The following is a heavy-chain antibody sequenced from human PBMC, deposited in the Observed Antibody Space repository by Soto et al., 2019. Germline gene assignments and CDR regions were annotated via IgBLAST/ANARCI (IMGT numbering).Heavy chain of an antibody. CDR3: AKDHNGRYFDWLLEYYFDY. D-gene: IGHD3-9*01. CDR2: ISGSGGST. CDR1: GFTFSSYA. V-gene: IGHV3-23*01. Sequence: GGSMRLSCAASGFTFSSYAMSCVRQAPGKRLERVSAISGSGGSTYYADSVKGRFTISRDNSKNTLYLQMNSLRAEDTAVYYCAKDHNGRYFDWLLEYYFDYWGQGTLVTVS. J-gene: IGHJ4*02.